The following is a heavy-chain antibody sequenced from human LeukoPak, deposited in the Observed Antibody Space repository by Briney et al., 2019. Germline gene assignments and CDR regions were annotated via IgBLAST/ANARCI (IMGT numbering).Heavy chain of an antibody. CDR3: AREYSSSSYYFDY. D-gene: IGHD6-6*01. Sequence: PGGSLRLSCAASGFTFSSYAMSWVRQAPGKGLVWVSRINTDGSSTSYADSVKGRFTISRDNAKNTLYLQMNSLRAEDTAVYYCAREYSSSSYYFDYWGQGTLVTVSS. J-gene: IGHJ4*02. CDR2: INTDGSST. V-gene: IGHV3-74*01. CDR1: GFTFSSYA.